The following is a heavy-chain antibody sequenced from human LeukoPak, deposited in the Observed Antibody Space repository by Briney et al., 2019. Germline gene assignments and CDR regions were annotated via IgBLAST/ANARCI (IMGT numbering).Heavy chain of an antibody. Sequence: PGGSLTLSCAGSGFTFSSYAMSWVRQAPGQGLEWVSVISDSGDYTSYADSVKGRFTISRDNAKNSVYLQMNSLRAEDTAVYYCATTRYSSASYSVYWGQGTLVTVSS. CDR3: ATTRYSSASYSVY. V-gene: IGHV3-23*01. J-gene: IGHJ4*02. D-gene: IGHD6-19*01. CDR1: GFTFSSYA. CDR2: ISDSGDYT.